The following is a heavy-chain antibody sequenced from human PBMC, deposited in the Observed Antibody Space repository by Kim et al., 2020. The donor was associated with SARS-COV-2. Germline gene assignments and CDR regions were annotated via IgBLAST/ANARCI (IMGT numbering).Heavy chain of an antibody. V-gene: IGHV4-59*13. CDR3: ARGGRAAPGGPRY. CDR2: IYYSGST. D-gene: IGHD6-6*01. Sequence: SETLSLTCTVSGGSISSYYWSWIRQPPGKGLEWIGYIYYSGSTNYNPSLKSRVTISVDTSKNQFSLQLSSVTAADTAVYYCARGGRAAPGGPRYWGQGTLVTVSS. CDR1: GGSISSYY. J-gene: IGHJ4*02.